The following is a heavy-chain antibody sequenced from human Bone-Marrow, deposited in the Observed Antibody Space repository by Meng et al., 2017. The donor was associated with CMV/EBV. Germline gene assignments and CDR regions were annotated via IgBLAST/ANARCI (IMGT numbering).Heavy chain of an antibody. CDR1: GFTFSSYA. Sequence: GESLKISCAASGFTFSSYAMHWVRQAPGRGLEWVAVISYDGSNKYYADSVKGRFTISRDNSKNTLYLQMNSLRAEDTAVYYCAKDFGEDPAGFDPWGQGTLVTVSS. J-gene: IGHJ5*02. D-gene: IGHD2-21*01. V-gene: IGHV3-30-3*01. CDR2: ISYDGSNK. CDR3: AKDFGEDPAGFDP.